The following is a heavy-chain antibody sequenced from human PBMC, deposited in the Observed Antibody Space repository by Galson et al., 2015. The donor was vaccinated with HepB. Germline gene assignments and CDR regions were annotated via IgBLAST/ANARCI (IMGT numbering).Heavy chain of an antibody. CDR1: GFTFSSYG. J-gene: IGHJ4*02. V-gene: IGHV3-30*18. Sequence: SLRLSCAASGFTFSSYGMHWVRQAPGKGLEWVAIISYDGSNKYYADSVKGRFTISRDNSKNTLYLQMNSLRAGDTAVYYCAKERFGGEEGGDYWGQGTLVTVSS. CDR3: AKERFGGEEGGDY. D-gene: IGHD3-10*01. CDR2: ISYDGSNK.